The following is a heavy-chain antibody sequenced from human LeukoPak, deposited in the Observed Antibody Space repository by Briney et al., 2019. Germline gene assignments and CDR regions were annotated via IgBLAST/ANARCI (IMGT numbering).Heavy chain of an antibody. CDR2: ISSSSSYI. V-gene: IGHV3-21*01. CDR1: GFTFSSYS. CDR3: ARMEAVAGRTPL. Sequence: GGSLRLSCAASGFTFSSYSMDWVRQAPGKGLEWVSSISSSSSYIYYADSVKGRFTISRDNAKNSLYLQMNSLRAEDTAVYYCARMEAVAGRTPLWGQRTLVTVSS. D-gene: IGHD6-19*01. J-gene: IGHJ4*02.